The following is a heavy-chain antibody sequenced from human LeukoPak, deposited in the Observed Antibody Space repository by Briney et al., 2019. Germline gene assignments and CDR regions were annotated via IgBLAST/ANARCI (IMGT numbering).Heavy chain of an antibody. CDR2: ISYDGSNK. CDR1: GFTFSSYA. J-gene: IGHJ4*02. CDR3: AKGFRDQWLAVDY. D-gene: IGHD6-19*01. V-gene: IGHV3-30-3*01. Sequence: GGSLRLSCAASGFTFSSYAMHWVRQAPGKGLEWVAVISYDGSNKYYADSVKGRFTISRDNSKNTLYLEMNSLGAEDTAVYYCAKGFRDQWLAVDYWGRGTLVTVSS.